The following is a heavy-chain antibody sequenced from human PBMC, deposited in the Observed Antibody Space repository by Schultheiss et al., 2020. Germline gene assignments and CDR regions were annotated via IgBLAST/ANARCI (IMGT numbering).Heavy chain of an antibody. Sequence: ASVKVSCKTSGYTFRNYGVTWVRQAPGQGLEWLGWISGFDGSTSIVQSLQGRVTVTSDTSTGTAFMELRSLRSDDTALYFCARTPPGITESMDWFAPWGQGTLVTVSS. V-gene: IGHV1-18*01. CDR2: ISGFDGST. CDR3: ARTPPGITESMDWFAP. J-gene: IGHJ5*02. D-gene: IGHD3-10*01. CDR1: GYTFRNYG.